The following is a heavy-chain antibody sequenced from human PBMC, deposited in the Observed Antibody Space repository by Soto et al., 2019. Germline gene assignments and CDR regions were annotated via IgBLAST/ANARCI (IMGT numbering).Heavy chain of an antibody. J-gene: IGHJ6*02. D-gene: IGHD6-19*01. Sequence: PGGSLRLSCAASGFTFSSYWMSWVRQAPGKGLEWVANIKQDGSEKYYVDSVKGRFTISRDNAKNSLYLQMNSLRAEDTAVYYCARDLSIAVAGRSYSYYYGMDVWGQGTTVTVSS. CDR3: ARDLSIAVAGRSYSYYYGMDV. V-gene: IGHV3-7*01. CDR2: IKQDGSEK. CDR1: GFTFSSYW.